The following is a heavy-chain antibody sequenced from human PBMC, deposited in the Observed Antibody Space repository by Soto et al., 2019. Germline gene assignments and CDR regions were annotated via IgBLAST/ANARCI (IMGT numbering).Heavy chain of an antibody. D-gene: IGHD3-3*01. CDR3: ARDRYSDFWSGFRFDF. CDR1: GYTLSKYG. Sequence: QVQLVQSGAEVKSPGASVKVSCKNSGYTLSKYGFSWVRQAPGQGLEWLGWISGYNGKTTFAQKFQGRVTMTTDTSTATAYMELRSLRSDDTAVYFCARDRYSDFWSGFRFDFWGQGTLVTVSS. V-gene: IGHV1-18*01. J-gene: IGHJ4*02. CDR2: ISGYNGKT.